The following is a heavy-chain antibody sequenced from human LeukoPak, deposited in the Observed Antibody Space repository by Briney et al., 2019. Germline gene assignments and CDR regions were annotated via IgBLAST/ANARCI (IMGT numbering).Heavy chain of an antibody. V-gene: IGHV1-3*01. CDR2: INAGNGNT. CDR1: GYTFTSYA. J-gene: IGHJ4*02. CDR3: ARSMASQLWIDY. Sequence: GASVKFSCKASGYTFTSYAMHWVRQAPGQRLEWMGWINAGNGNTKYSQKFQGRVTITRDTSASTAYMELSSLRSEDTAVYYCARSMASQLWIDYWGQGTLVTVSS. D-gene: IGHD5-18*01.